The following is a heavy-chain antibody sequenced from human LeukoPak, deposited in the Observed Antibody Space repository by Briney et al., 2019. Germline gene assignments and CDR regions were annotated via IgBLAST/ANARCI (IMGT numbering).Heavy chain of an antibody. V-gene: IGHV3-21*01. J-gene: IGHJ4*02. CDR2: ISSSSSYI. CDR3: ASTVVTAGRFDY. D-gene: IGHD2-21*02. CDR1: GFTFSSYS. Sequence: PGGSLRLSCAASGFTFSSYSMNWVRQAPGKGLEWVSSISSSSSYIYYADSVKGRFTISRDNAKNSLYLQMNSLRAEDTAVYYCASTVVTAGRFDYWGQGTLVTVSS.